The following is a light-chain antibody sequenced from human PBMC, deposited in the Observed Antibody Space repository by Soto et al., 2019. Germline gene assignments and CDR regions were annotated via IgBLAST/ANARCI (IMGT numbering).Light chain of an antibody. CDR3: AAWDDSLNGFV. Sequence: QSVLTQPPSVSEAPRQRVTISCSGSSSNIGNNAVNWYQQLPGKAPKLLIYYDDLLPSGVSVRFSGSKSGTSASLAISGLQSEDEADYYCAAWDDSLNGFVFGTGTKVTVL. V-gene: IGLV1-36*01. CDR1: SSNIGNNA. CDR2: YDD. J-gene: IGLJ1*01.